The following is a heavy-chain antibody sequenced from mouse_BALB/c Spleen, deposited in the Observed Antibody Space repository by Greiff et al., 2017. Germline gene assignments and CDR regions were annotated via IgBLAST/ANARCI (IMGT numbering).Heavy chain of an antibody. V-gene: IGHV3-8*02. CDR2: ISYSGST. Sequence: VQLKESGPSLVKPSQTLSLTCSVTGDSITSCYWNWVRKFPGNKLEYMGYISYSGSTYYNPSLKSRISITRDTSKNQYYLQLNSVTTEDTATYYCARLELYYDGAMDYWGQGTSVTVSS. CDR1: GDSITSCY. D-gene: IGHD2-4*01. CDR3: ARLELYYDGAMDY. J-gene: IGHJ4*01.